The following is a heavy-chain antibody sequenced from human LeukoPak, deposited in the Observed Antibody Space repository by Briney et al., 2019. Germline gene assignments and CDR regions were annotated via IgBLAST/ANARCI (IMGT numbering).Heavy chain of an antibody. CDR1: GFTFNSYA. J-gene: IGHJ5*02. CDR2: IYSGGST. V-gene: IGHV3-53*01. D-gene: IGHD2-15*01. CDR3: ARASCGSCPFDP. Sequence: GGSLRLSCAASGFTFNSYAMSWVRQAPGKGLEWVSIIYSGGSTYYADSVKGRFTISRDNSKNTLYLQMNSLRAEDTAVYYCARASCGSCPFDPWGQGTLVTVSS.